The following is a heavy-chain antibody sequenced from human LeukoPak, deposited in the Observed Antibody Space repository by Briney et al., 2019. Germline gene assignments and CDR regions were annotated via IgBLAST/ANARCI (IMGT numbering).Heavy chain of an antibody. J-gene: IGHJ5*02. CDR3: ARDNSVGDNAWWFDP. CDR2: MNPNSGNT. V-gene: IGHV1-8*01. CDR1: GYTFTSYD. Sequence: ASVKVSCKASGYTFTSYDINWVRQATGQGLEWMGWMNPNSGNTGYAQKFQGRVTMTRDMSTSTDFMELSSLRSEDTAVYYCARDNSVGDNAWWFDPWGQGTLVTVSS. D-gene: IGHD1-26*01.